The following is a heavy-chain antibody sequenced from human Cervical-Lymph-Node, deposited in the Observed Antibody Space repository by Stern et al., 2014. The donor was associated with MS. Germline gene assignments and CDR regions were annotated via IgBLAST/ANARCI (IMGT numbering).Heavy chain of an antibody. CDR1: GDSVSSNSVA. Sequence: QVQLQQSGPGLVKPSQTLSLTCAISGDSVSSNSVAWNWIRQSPSRGLEWLGRTYYRSKWYNDYAVSVKSRLTIHPDTSKNQFSLQLNSVTPEDSAVYYCARADRFIWNFIDSWGQGTLVTVSS. V-gene: IGHV6-1*01. J-gene: IGHJ4*02. D-gene: IGHD1-7*01. CDR2: TYYRSKWYN. CDR3: ARADRFIWNFIDS.